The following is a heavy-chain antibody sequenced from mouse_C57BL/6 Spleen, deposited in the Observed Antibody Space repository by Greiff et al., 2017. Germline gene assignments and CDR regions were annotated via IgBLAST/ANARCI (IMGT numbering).Heavy chain of an antibody. CDR3: ARSDGNYVYAMDY. D-gene: IGHD2-1*01. Sequence: QVQLQQSGAELVKPGASVKLSCKASGYTFTSYWMQWVKQRPGQGLEWIGEIDPSDSYTNYNQKFKGKATLTVDTSSSTAYMQLSSLTSEDSAVYYCARSDGNYVYAMDYWGQGTSVTVSS. CDR2: IDPSDSYT. J-gene: IGHJ4*01. CDR1: GYTFTSYW. V-gene: IGHV1-50*01.